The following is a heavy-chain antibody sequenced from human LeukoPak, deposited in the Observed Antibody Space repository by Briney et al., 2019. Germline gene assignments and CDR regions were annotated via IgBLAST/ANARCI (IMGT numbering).Heavy chain of an antibody. V-gene: IGHV4-39*07. J-gene: IGHJ4*02. CDR3: ARAGRSRLIVVVPAAPDY. CDR1: GGSISSSSYY. D-gene: IGHD2-2*01. CDR2: INHSGST. Sequence: SETLSLTCTVSGGSISSSSYYWGWIRQPPGKGLEWIGEINHSGSTNYNPSLKSRVTISVDTSKNQFSLKLSSVTAADTAVYYCARAGRSRLIVVVPAAPDYWGQGTLVTVSS.